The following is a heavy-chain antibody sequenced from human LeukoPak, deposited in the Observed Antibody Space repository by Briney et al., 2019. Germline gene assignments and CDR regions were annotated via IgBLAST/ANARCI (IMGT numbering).Heavy chain of an antibody. V-gene: IGHV4-4*09. Sequence: PSETLSLTCTVSGGSISTYYWTWIRQAPGKGLEWIGYIYAGGKTRSSPSLESRVSISVGTSKNQFSLKLTSVTAADTAAYYCARGVSGFWLSFDFWGQGALVSVSS. CDR3: ARGVSGFWLSFDF. CDR2: IYAGGKT. CDR1: GGSISTYY. J-gene: IGHJ4*02. D-gene: IGHD5/OR15-5a*01.